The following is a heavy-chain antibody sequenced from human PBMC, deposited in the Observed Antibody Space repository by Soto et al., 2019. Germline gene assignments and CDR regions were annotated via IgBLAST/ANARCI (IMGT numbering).Heavy chain of an antibody. Sequence: GGSLRLSCAASGLSVSSNYMSWVRQAPGKGLEWLSVLCVDGDRYYADSVKGRFTISRDNSKNTLYLQMNSLRAEDTAVYYCAKTFSTAFDTLGQGTMLTVSS. CDR2: LCVDGDR. J-gene: IGHJ3*02. CDR3: AKTFSTAFDT. V-gene: IGHV3-53*01. CDR1: GLSVSSNY.